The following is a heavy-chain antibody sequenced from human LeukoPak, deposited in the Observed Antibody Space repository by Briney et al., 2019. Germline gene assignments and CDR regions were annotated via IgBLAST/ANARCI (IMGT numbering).Heavy chain of an antibody. D-gene: IGHD6-6*01. CDR3: ARVIAARPHYYYYYYVDV. V-gene: IGHV4-34*01. Sequence: PSETLSLTCAVYGGSFSGYYWSWIRQPPGKGLEWIGEINHSGSTNYNPSLKSRVTISVDTSKNQFSLKLSSVTAADTAVYYCARVIAARPHYYYYYYVDVWGKGTTVTVSS. CDR2: INHSGST. CDR1: GGSFSGYY. J-gene: IGHJ6*03.